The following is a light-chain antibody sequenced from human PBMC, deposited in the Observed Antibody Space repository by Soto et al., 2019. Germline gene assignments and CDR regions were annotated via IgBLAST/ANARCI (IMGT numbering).Light chain of an antibody. CDR3: SSYTDTKSLV. CDR1: SSDIGGYNS. V-gene: IGLV2-8*01. J-gene: IGLJ1*01. Sequence: QSVLTQSPSASGSPGQSVTIPCTGTSSDIGGYNSVSWYQQHPGKAPKVMIYDVTKRPSGVPDRFSGSKSGNTASLTVSALQAEDEADYYCSSYTDTKSLVFGTGTKVTVL. CDR2: DVT.